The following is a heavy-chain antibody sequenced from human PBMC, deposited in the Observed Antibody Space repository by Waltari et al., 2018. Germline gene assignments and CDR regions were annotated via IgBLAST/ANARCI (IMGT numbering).Heavy chain of an antibody. V-gene: IGHV3-74*01. D-gene: IGHD2-2*01. Sequence: EVQLVESGGGLVQPGGCLRHCCAASGFTFSGSWSHWVRQVPGKGLVWVSRIHSDGGSTNYADSVKGRFTISRDNAKNTLYLQMNSLRAEDTAVYYCASCSSTSCRGWGQGTLVTVSS. CDR1: GFTFSGSW. CDR2: IHSDGGST. J-gene: IGHJ4*02. CDR3: ASCSSTSCRG.